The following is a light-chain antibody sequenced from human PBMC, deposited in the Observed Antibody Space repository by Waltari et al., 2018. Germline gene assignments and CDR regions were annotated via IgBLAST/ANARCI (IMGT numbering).Light chain of an antibody. Sequence: EVVLTQSPGTLSLSPGERATLSCRASQSVRSDLLAWSQQKPGRAPRLHIYATSSRATGIPDRFRGSGFGTDFTLTISRLEAEEFAVYYCQQYGGSPEGFTFGPGTTVDFK. V-gene: IGKV3-20*01. J-gene: IGKJ3*01. CDR3: QQYGGSPEGFT. CDR1: QSVRSDL. CDR2: ATS.